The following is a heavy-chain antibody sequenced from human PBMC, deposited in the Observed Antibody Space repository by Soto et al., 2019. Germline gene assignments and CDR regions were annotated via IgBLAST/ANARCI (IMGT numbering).Heavy chain of an antibody. V-gene: IGHV3-23*01. CDR1: GFTFSSYA. Sequence: GGSLRLSCAASGFTFSSYAMSWVRQAPEKGLEWVSAISGSGGSTYYADSVKGRFTISRDNSKNTLYLQMNSLRAEDTAVYYCAKAYSSSPIYFDYWGQGTLVTVSS. J-gene: IGHJ4*02. CDR2: ISGSGGST. D-gene: IGHD6-6*01. CDR3: AKAYSSSPIYFDY.